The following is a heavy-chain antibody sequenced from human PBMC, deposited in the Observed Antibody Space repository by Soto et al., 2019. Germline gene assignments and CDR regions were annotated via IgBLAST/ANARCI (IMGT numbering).Heavy chain of an antibody. V-gene: IGHV3-7*01. J-gene: IGHJ5*02. CDR2: IKQDGSEK. Sequence: EVQLVESGGGLVQPGGSLRLSCAASEFTFSSYWMSWVRQAPGKGLEWVANIKQDGSEKYYVDSVKGRFTISRDNAKNSLYLQMNSLRAEDTAVYYCARESSGWYNWCDPWGQGTLVTVSS. CDR1: EFTFSSYW. D-gene: IGHD6-19*01. CDR3: ARESSGWYNWCDP.